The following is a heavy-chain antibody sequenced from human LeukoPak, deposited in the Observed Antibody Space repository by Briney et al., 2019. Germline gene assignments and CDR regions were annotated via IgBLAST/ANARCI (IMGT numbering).Heavy chain of an antibody. CDR1: GFTFSSYA. CDR2: ISGSGGST. CDR3: ARAKYYGDHAALDY. V-gene: IGHV3-23*01. Sequence: PGGSLRLSCAASGFTFSSYAMSWVRQAPGKGLEWVSAISGSGGSTYYADSVKGRFTLSRDNAKNTLYLQMNSLRAEDTAVYYCARAKYYGDHAALDYWGQGTLVTVSS. J-gene: IGHJ4*02. D-gene: IGHD4-17*01.